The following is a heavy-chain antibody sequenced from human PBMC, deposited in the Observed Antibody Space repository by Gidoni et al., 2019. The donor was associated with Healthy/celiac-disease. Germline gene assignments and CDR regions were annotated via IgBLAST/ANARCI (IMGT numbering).Heavy chain of an antibody. V-gene: IGHV3-21*01. D-gene: IGHD3-3*01. CDR3: ARERGTYDFWSAILGDGMDV. Sequence: EVQLVESGGGLVKPGGSLRLSCAASGFTFSSSSMKWVRQATGKGLEGVSSISSSSSYIYYADSGKGRFTISRDNAKNSLYLQMNSLRAEDTAVYYCARERGTYDFWSAILGDGMDVWGQGTTVTVSS. J-gene: IGHJ6*02. CDR1: GFTFSSSS. CDR2: ISSSSSYI.